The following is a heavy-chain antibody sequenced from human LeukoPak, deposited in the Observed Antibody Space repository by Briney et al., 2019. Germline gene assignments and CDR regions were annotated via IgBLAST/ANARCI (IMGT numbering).Heavy chain of an antibody. CDR1: GYTFTDFG. V-gene: IGHV1-18*01. J-gene: IGHJ4*02. D-gene: IGHD3-3*01. CDR3: ARGRPSDF. CDR2: ISAYSGDT. Sequence: ASVKVSCKTSGYTFTDFGMSWVRQAPGQGLEWMGWISAYSGDTNYAHNLQGRVTMTTDTSTRTAYMELRSLRSDDTAMYYCARGRPSDFWGQGTLVTVSS.